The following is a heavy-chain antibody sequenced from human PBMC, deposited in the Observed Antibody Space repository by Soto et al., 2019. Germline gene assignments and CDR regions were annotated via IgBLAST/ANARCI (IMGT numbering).Heavy chain of an antibody. CDR1: GGSISSYY. D-gene: IGHD5-12*01. CDR2: IYYSGST. CDR3: ARARPYGGYH. J-gene: IGHJ5*02. V-gene: IGHV4-59*01. Sequence: SETLSLTCTVSGGSISSYYWSWIRQPPGKGLEWIGYIYYSGSTNYNPSLKSRVTISVDTSKNQFSLKLSSVTAADTAVYYCARARPYGGYHWGQGTLVTVSS.